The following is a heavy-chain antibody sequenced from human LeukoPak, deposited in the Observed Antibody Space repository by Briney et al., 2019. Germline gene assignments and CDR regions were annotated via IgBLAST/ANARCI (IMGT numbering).Heavy chain of an antibody. CDR2: IYYSGST. V-gene: IGHV4-39*01. CDR3: AGRLRYSGSYPTFDY. CDR1: GGSISSSSYY. Sequence: PSETLSLTCTVSGGSISSSSYYWGWIRQPPGKGLEWIGSIYYSGSTYYNPSLKSRVTISVDTSKNQFSLKLSSVTAADTAVYYCAGRLRYSGSYPTFDYWGQGTLVTVSS. J-gene: IGHJ4*02. D-gene: IGHD1-26*01.